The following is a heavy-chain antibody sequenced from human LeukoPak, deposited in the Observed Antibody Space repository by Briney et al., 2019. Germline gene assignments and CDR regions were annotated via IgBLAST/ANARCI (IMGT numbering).Heavy chain of an antibody. CDR1: GYTFTSYG. CDR3: ARDYYYDSSGYVDY. J-gene: IGHJ4*02. V-gene: IGHV1-18*01. D-gene: IGHD3-22*01. CDR2: ISAYNGNA. Sequence: ASVKVSCXASGYTFTSYGISWVRQAPGQGLEWMGWISAYNGNANYAQNLQGRITMTTDTSTSTAYMELTSLRSDDTAVYYCARDYYYDSSGYVDYWGQGTLVTVSS.